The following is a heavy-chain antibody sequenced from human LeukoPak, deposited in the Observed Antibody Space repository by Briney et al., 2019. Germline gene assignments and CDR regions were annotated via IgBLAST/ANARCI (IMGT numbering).Heavy chain of an antibody. J-gene: IGHJ5*02. V-gene: IGHV3-30*02. CDR2: IRYDGSNK. Sequence: PGGSLRLSCAASGFTFSSYGMHWVRQAPGKGLEWVAFIRYDGSNKYYADSVKGRFTISRDNSKNTLYLQMNSLRAEDTAVYYCAKGYCSGGSCSRDWFDPWGQGTLVTVSS. D-gene: IGHD2-15*01. CDR1: GFTFSSYG. CDR3: AKGYCSGGSCSRDWFDP.